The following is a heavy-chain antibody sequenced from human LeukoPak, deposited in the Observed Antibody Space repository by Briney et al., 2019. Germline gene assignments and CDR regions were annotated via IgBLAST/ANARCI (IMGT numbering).Heavy chain of an antibody. Sequence: GGSLRLSCAASGFTVSSNYMSWVRQAPGKGLEWVSVIYSGGSTYYADSVKGRFTISRDNAKNSLYLQMNSLRAEDTAVYYCARDHGSGSYYTPDFDYWGQGTLVTVSS. CDR1: GFTVSSNY. CDR3: ARDHGSGSYYTPDFDY. J-gene: IGHJ4*02. CDR2: IYSGGST. D-gene: IGHD3-10*01. V-gene: IGHV3-66*01.